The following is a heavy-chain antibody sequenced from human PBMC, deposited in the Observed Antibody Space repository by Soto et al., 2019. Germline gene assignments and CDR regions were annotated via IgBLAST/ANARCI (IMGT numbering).Heavy chain of an antibody. Sequence: GGSLRLSCAASAFTFSSYWMNWVRQAPGKGPVWVSRINSDGSITGYADYVKGRFTISRDNAKNTLYLQMNSLSAEDTDVYYCARRDQIAYYYGMDVWGQGTTVTVSS. V-gene: IGHV3-74*01. J-gene: IGHJ6*02. CDR2: INSDGSIT. CDR1: AFTFSSYW. D-gene: IGHD2-21*01. CDR3: ARRDQIAYYYGMDV.